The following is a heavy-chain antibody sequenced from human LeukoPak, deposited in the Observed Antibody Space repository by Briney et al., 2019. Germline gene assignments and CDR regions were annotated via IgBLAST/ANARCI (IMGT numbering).Heavy chain of an antibody. CDR1: GFTFRGYA. CDR3: ARDRSLSSFGELFL. D-gene: IGHD3-10*01. V-gene: IGHV3-30*10. Sequence: GGSLRLSCAPSGFTFRGYAVHWVRQASGRGLEWVAVVSYDETNKYYTDSVKGRFTISRDNSKNTVYLQMTNLRAEDTALYYCARDRSLSSFGELFLWGQGTLVTVSS. CDR2: VSYDETNK. J-gene: IGHJ4*02.